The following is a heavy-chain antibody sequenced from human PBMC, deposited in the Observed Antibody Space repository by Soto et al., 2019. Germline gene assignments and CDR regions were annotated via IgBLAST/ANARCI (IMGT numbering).Heavy chain of an antibody. CDR3: TRAGNVRGVIIN. D-gene: IGHD3-10*02. CDR1: GGTFSSYA. Sequence: QVQLVQSGAEVKKPGSSVKVSCKASGGTFSSYAISWVRQAPGQGLEWMGGIIPIFGTANYAQKFQGRVTITAAESTSPAYMELSSLSSEDTAVDYCTRAGNVRGVIINWGQGTLVTVSS. CDR2: IIPIFGTA. V-gene: IGHV1-69*01. J-gene: IGHJ4*02.